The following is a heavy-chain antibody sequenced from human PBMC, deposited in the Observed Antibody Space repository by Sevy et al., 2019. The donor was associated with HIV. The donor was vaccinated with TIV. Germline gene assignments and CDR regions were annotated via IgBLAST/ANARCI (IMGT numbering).Heavy chain of an antibody. J-gene: IGHJ6*02. CDR2: IKSKTDGGTT. D-gene: IGHD6-13*01. CDR3: TTCQYSSSWFDYYYYGMDV. Sequence: GGSLRLSCAASGFTFSNAWMSWVRQAPGKGLEWVGRIKSKTDGGTTDNAEPVKGRFTISRDDSKNTRYLQMNSLKTEDTAVYYCTTCQYSSSWFDYYYYGMDVWGQGTTVTVSS. V-gene: IGHV3-15*01. CDR1: GFTFSNAW.